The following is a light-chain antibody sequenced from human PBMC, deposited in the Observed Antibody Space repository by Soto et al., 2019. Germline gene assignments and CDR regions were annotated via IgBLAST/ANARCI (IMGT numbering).Light chain of an antibody. CDR2: DAS. J-gene: IGKJ1*01. Sequence: EIVLTQSPGTLSLSPGERATLSCRASQSVGNNYVAWYQQKPGQAPRLLIHDASSRATGIPDRFSGSGSGTDFTLTISRLELEYFAVYFCQQCATSPRTFGQGTRVDIK. V-gene: IGKV3-20*01. CDR3: QQCATSPRT. CDR1: QSVGNNY.